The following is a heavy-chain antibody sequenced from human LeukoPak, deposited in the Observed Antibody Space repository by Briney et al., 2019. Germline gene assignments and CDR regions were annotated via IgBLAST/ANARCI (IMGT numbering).Heavy chain of an antibody. CDR1: GFTFTNYW. D-gene: IGHD6-13*01. V-gene: IGHV3-74*01. CDR2: INSDGSST. CDR3: ARDGTTSSWVAYNWFDS. J-gene: IGHJ5*01. Sequence: GGSLRLSCVASGFTFTNYWMNWVRQAPGKGLVWVSRINSDGSSTSYADSVKGRFTISRDNAKNTLYLQMNSLRAEDTAVYYCARDGTTSSWVAYNWFDSWGQGTLVTVSS.